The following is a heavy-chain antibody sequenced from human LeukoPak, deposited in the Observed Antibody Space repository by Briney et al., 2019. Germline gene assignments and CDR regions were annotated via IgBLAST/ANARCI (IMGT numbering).Heavy chain of an antibody. V-gene: IGHV4-59*01. CDR3: AREEEWLFDY. CDR2: IYYSGSN. D-gene: IGHD3-3*01. Sequence: PSETLSLTCTVSGGSISRYYWSWIRQPPGKGREWSGYIYYSGSNNYNTALKRRVTISVATSKTQFSLKLRSVTAADTAVYYCAREEEWLFDYWGQGTLVTVSS. J-gene: IGHJ4*02. CDR1: GGSISRYY.